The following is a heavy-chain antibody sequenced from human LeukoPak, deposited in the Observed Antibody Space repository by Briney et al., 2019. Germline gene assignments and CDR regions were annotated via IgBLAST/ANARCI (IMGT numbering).Heavy chain of an antibody. V-gene: IGHV7-4-1*02. Sequence: ASVKVSCKASGYTFTSYGISWVRQAPGQGLEWMGWINTNTGNPTYAQGFTGRFVFSLDTSVSTAYLEISSLKAEDTAVYYCATDYGSGKYYFDYWGQGTLVTVSS. D-gene: IGHD3-10*01. CDR2: INTNTGNP. CDR3: ATDYGSGKYYFDY. CDR1: GYTFTSYG. J-gene: IGHJ4*02.